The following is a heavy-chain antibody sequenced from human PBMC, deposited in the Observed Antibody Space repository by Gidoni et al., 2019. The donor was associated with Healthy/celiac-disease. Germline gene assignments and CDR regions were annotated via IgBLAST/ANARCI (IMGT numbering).Heavy chain of an antibody. D-gene: IGHD1-1*01. J-gene: IGHJ5*02. CDR2: IYYSGST. CDR1: GGSISSYY. V-gene: IGHV4-59*01. CDR3: AREVPGTTPNWFDP. Sequence: QVQLQESGPGLVKPSETLSLTCTVSGGSISSYYWSWIRQPPGKGLEWIGYIYYSGSTNYNPSLKSRVTISVDTSKNQFSLKLSSVTAADTAVYYCAREVPGTTPNWFDPWGQGTLVTVSS.